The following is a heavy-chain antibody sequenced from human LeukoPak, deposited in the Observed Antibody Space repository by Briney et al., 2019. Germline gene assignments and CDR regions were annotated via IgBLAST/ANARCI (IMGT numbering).Heavy chain of an antibody. CDR2: ISGSSSNT. Sequence: GASVKVSCKAYGYTFMSHGISWVRQAPGQGGEWMGWISGSSSNTNYTQRLQGRVTITTDTSTTTAYMELRSLRSDDTAVYYCARATGTWGHDGFDIWGQGTMVTVSS. V-gene: IGHV1-18*01. D-gene: IGHD3-16*01. CDR1: GYTFMSHG. CDR3: ARATGTWGHDGFDI. J-gene: IGHJ3*02.